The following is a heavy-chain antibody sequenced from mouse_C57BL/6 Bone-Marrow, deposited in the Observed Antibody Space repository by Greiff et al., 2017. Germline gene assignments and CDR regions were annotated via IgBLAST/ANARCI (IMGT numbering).Heavy chain of an antibody. V-gene: IGHV1-74*01. CDR3: AIDYGNFDY. CDR1: GYTFTSYW. J-gene: IGHJ2*01. D-gene: IGHD2-1*01. Sequence: QVQLMQPGAELVKPGASVKVSCKASGYTFTSYWMHWVKQSPGQGLAWIGRIHPSDSDTNYKQKFKGKDTLTVDKSSSPAYMQLSSLTSEYSAVYYGAIDYGNFDYWGQGTTLTVSS. CDR2: IHPSDSDT.